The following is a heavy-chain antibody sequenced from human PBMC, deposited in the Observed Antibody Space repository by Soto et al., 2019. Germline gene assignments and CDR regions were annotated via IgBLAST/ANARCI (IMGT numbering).Heavy chain of an antibody. V-gene: IGHV3-15*07. D-gene: IGHD3-10*01. CDR3: VTSGGWFGDRGVDL. J-gene: IGHJ3*01. CDR1: GFSFTNVW. CDR2: IKRKTDGGTT. Sequence: EMQVVESGGGLVKPGGSLRLSCAATGFSFTNVWMNWVRQAPGKGLEWVGRIKRKTDGGTTDYAAAVKGRFTVSREDSKTTLFLEMNSLKPEDTAVYYCVTSGGWFGDRGVDLWGQGTIVTVSS.